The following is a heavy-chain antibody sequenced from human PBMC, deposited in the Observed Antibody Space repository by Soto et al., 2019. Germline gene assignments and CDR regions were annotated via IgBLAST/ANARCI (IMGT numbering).Heavy chain of an antibody. CDR2: ITTSGSYI. J-gene: IGHJ5*02. Sequence: EVQLVESGGGLVKPGGSLRLSCAASGFTFSSYDMNWVRQAPGKGLEYVSSITTSGSYIYYGDSVRGRFTISRDNAKNSQFLQMHSLRAEDTAVYYSVRSRTAPMLRRNGFDPWGQGNLVTVSS. CDR3: VRSRTAPMLRRNGFDP. CDR1: GFTFSSYD. V-gene: IGHV3-21*01. D-gene: IGHD2-8*01.